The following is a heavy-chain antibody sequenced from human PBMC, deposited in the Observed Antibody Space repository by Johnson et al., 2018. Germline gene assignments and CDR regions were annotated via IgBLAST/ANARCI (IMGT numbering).Heavy chain of an antibody. CDR2: ISYDGSNK. D-gene: IGHD3-16*01. J-gene: IGHJ6*03. CDR1: GFSFSSYG. Sequence: QVQLVQSGGGVVQPGRSLRLSCAASGFSFSSYGMHWVRQAPGKGLEWVAVISYDGSNKYYADSVKGRFTISRDNSKNTLYLQMNSLRAEDTAGYYCAKDTSYYYYYMDVWGKWTTVTVSS. CDR3: AKDTSYYYYYMDV. V-gene: IGHV3-30*18.